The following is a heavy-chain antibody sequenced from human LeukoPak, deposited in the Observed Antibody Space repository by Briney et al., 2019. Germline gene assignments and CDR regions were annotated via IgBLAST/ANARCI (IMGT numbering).Heavy chain of an antibody. CDR2: ISSGGRT. CDR3: ARGAGIASTGTGSFDY. Sequence: GGSLRLSCAASGFTVSRNYMSWVRQAPGKGLEWVSTISSGGRTYYADSVKGRFTISRDNSKNTLYLQMNSLRAEDTAVYYCARGAGIASTGTGSFDYWGQGTLVTVSS. V-gene: IGHV3-53*01. D-gene: IGHD6-13*01. J-gene: IGHJ4*02. CDR1: GFTVSRNY.